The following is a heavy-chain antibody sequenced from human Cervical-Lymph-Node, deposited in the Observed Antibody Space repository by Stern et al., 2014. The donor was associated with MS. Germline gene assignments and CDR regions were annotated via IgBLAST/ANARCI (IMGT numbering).Heavy chain of an antibody. CDR1: GDSFSNID. J-gene: IGHJ4*02. D-gene: IGHD6-13*01. CDR3: ARHQGGIAAF. CDR2: ITPLFGTA. Sequence: QLGQSGAEVKKPGSSVKVSCKASGDSFSNIDIGWVRQAPGQGPEWLGGITPLFGTANYAQRLQGRVTFTADESTSTTYMELSGLRFEDTAIYYCARHQGGIAAFWGQGTLITVSS. V-gene: IGHV1-69*01.